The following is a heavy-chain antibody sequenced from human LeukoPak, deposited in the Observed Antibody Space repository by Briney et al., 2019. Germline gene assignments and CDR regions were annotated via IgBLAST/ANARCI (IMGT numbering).Heavy chain of an antibody. CDR1: GGTLSSYA. V-gene: IGHV1-69*05. J-gene: IGHJ4*02. D-gene: IGHD6-25*01. Sequence: ASVKVSCKASGGTLSSYAISWVRQAPGQGLEWMGGIIPIFGTANYAQKFQGRVTITTDESTSTAYMELSSLRSEDTAVYYCARVLHARTSGSTPFDYWGQGTLVTVSS. CDR3: ARVLHARTSGSTPFDY. CDR2: IIPIFGTA.